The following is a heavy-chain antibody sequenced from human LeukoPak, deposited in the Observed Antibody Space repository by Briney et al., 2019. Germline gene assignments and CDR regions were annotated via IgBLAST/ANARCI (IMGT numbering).Heavy chain of an antibody. CDR3: AVTSDYYYYGMDV. D-gene: IGHD2-2*01. Sequence: ASVKVSCKVSGYTLTELSMHWVRQAPGKGLEWMGGIIPIFGTANYAQKFQGRVTITADESTSTAYMELSSLRSEDTAVYYCAVTSDYYYYGMDVWGQGTTVTVSS. J-gene: IGHJ6*02. V-gene: IGHV1-69*13. CDR1: GYTLTELS. CDR2: IIPIFGTA.